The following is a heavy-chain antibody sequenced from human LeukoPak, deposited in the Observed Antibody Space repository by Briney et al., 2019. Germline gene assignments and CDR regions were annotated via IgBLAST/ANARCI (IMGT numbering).Heavy chain of an antibody. J-gene: IGHJ3*02. CDR2: IYYSGST. D-gene: IGHD3-10*01. Sequence: SETLSLTCAVYGGSFSGYYWSWIRQPPGKGLEWIGYIYYSGSTNYNPSLKSRVTISVDTSKNQFSLKLSSVTAADTAVYYCARKENSGGGAFDIWGQGTMVTVSS. CDR1: GGSFSGYY. CDR3: ARKENSGGGAFDI. V-gene: IGHV4-59*01.